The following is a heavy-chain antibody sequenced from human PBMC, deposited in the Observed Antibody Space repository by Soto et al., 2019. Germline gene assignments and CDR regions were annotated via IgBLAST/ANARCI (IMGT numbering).Heavy chain of an antibody. CDR2: IYISGDT. CDR1: GFTVSSNY. Sequence: EVQLVESGGGLVQPGESLRLSCAASGFTVSSNYISWVRQTPXKGLEWVSLIYISGDTYYADSVKGRFTFSRHDTENTVSLXXXXLRAEDTAVYYCARWGGYGYAMDVWGQGTTVTVSS. CDR3: ARWGGYGYAMDV. V-gene: IGHV3-53*04. J-gene: IGHJ6*02. D-gene: IGHD5-12*01.